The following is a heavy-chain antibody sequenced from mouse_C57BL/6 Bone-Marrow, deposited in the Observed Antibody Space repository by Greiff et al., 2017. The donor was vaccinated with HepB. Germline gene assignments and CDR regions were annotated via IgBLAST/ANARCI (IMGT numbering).Heavy chain of an antibody. CDR1: GFTFSDYG. J-gene: IGHJ2*01. V-gene: IGHV5-17*01. CDR3: ARGRLGGPFTFFDY. CDR2: ISSGSSTI. Sequence: EVKLVESGGGLVKPGGSLKLSCAASGFTFSDYGMHWVRQAPEKGLEWVAYISSGSSTIYYADTGKGRFTISRDNAKNTLFLQMTSLRSEDTAMYYCARGRLGGPFTFFDYWGQGTTLTVSS. D-gene: IGHD4-1*01.